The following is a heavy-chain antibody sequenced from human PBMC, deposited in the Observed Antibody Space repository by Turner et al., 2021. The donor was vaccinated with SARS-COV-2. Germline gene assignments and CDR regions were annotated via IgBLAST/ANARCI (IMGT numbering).Heavy chain of an antibody. CDR2: ISSSSSYI. CDR1: GFTFSRYS. D-gene: IGHD3-22*01. CDR3: ARGTYYYDSSVYSGTNWFDP. V-gene: IGHV3-21*01. Sequence: EVQLVESGGGLVKPGGSLRLSCAASGFTFSRYSMNWVRQAAGKGLEWVSSISSSSSYIYYADSVKGRFTISRDNAKNSLYLQMNSLRAEDKAVYYCARGTYYYDSSVYSGTNWFDPWGQGTLVTVSS. J-gene: IGHJ5*02.